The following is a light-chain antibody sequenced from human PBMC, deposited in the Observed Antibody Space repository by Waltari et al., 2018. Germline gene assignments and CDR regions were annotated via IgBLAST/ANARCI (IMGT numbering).Light chain of an antibody. CDR1: SSDVGGYNY. Sequence: QSALTQPASVSGSPGQSITISCTGPSSDVGGYNYFSWYQQHPGKAPKLMIYDVSKRPSGVSNRFSGSKSGNTASLTISGLQAEDEADYYCCSYAGSSTSFGGGTKLTVL. V-gene: IGLV2-23*02. CDR3: CSYAGSSTS. CDR2: DVS. J-gene: IGLJ2*01.